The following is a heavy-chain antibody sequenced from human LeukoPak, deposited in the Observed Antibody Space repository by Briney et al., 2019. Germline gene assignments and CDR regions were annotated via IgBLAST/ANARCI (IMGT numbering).Heavy chain of an antibody. CDR3: ARWEGGSYYDFDY. J-gene: IGHJ4*02. V-gene: IGHV4-34*01. CDR1: GGSISGYY. CDR2: INHSGST. D-gene: IGHD1-26*01. Sequence: PSETLSLTCTVSGGSISGYYWSWIRQPPGKGLEWIGEINHSGSTNYNPSLKSRVTISVDTSKNQFSLKLSSVTAADTAVYYCARWEGGSYYDFDYWGQGTLVTVSS.